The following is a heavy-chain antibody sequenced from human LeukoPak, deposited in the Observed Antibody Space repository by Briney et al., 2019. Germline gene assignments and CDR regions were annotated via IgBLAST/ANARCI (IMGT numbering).Heavy chain of an antibody. CDR2: IYHSGST. CDR3: ARTYYYYDSSGYYQNWFDP. CDR1: GGSISSSNW. V-gene: IGHV4-4*02. Sequence: PXGTLSLTCAVSGGSISSSNWWSWVRQPPGKGLEWIGEIYHSGSTNYNPSLKSRVTISVDKSKNQFSLKLSSVTAADTAVYYCARTYYYYDSSGYYQNWFDPWGQGTLVTVSS. J-gene: IGHJ5*02. D-gene: IGHD3-22*01.